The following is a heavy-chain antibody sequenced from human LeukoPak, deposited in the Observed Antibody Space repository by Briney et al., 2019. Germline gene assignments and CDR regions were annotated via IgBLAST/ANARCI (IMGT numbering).Heavy chain of an antibody. V-gene: IGHV3-74*01. CDR1: GFTFSSYW. Sequence: GGSLRLSCAASGFTFSSYWMHWVRQAPGKGLVWVSRINSDGSSTSYADSVKGRFTISRDNAKNTLYLQMNSLRAEDTAVHYCARGHYDSSGEGGSGGVDYWGQGTLVTVSS. CDR3: ARGHYDSSGEGGSGGVDY. J-gene: IGHJ4*02. CDR2: INSDGSST. D-gene: IGHD3-22*01.